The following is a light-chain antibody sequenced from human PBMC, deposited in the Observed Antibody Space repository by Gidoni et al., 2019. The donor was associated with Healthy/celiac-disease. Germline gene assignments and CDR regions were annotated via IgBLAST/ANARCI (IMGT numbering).Light chain of an antibody. V-gene: IGLV1-44*01. J-gene: IGLJ2*01. Sequence: QSVLTQPPSASGTPGQRVPISCSGSSSNIGSNTVNWYQQLPGTAPQLLIYSNNQRPSGVPDRFSGSKSGTSASLAISGLQSEDEADYYCAAWDDSLNGPVFGGGTKLTVL. CDR1: SSNIGSNT. CDR3: AAWDDSLNGPV. CDR2: SNN.